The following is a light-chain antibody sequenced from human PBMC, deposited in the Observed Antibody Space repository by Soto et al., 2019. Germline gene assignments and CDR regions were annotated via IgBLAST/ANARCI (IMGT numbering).Light chain of an antibody. CDR3: CSYAGKYTWV. Sequence: QSALTQPRSVSGSPGQSVTISCTGTSNDVGGYNSVSWYQQHPGKAPKLMIYEVTKRPSGVPDRFSGSKSGDTASLTISGLQAEDEADFYCCSYAGKYTWVFGGGTQLTVL. CDR2: EVT. V-gene: IGLV2-11*01. CDR1: SNDVGGYNS. J-gene: IGLJ3*02.